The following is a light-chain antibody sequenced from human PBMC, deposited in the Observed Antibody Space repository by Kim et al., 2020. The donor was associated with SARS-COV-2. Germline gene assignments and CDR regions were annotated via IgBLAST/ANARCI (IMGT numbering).Light chain of an antibody. CDR2: KAS. J-gene: IGKJ5*01. Sequence: DIQITQSPSTLSASVGDRVTITCRASQSISSRLAWYQQKPGKPPKLLIYKASSLESGVPSRFGGSGSGTEFTLTISSLQPDDYATYYCQQYNSYPITFGQGTRLEIK. CDR3: QQYNSYPIT. V-gene: IGKV1-5*03. CDR1: QSISSR.